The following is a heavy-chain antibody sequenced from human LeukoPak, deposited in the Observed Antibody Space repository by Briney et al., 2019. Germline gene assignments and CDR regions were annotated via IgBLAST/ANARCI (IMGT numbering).Heavy chain of an antibody. J-gene: IGHJ4*02. CDR1: GFTFSTYS. CDR2: ISSSSSYI. D-gene: IGHD6-19*01. V-gene: IGHV3-21*04. Sequence: GGSLRLSCAASGFTFSTYSMNWVRQAPGKGLEWVSSISSSSSYIYYADSVKGRFTISRDNAKNSLYLQMNSLRADDTAVYYCAKDLSWLGLGYWGQGTLVTVSS. CDR3: AKDLSWLGLGY.